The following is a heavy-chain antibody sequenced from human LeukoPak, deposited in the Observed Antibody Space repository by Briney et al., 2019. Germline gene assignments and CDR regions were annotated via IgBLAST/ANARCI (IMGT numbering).Heavy chain of an antibody. J-gene: IGHJ4*02. D-gene: IGHD2-2*02. V-gene: IGHV4-34*01. Sequence: SETLSLTCAVYGGSFSGYYWSWIRQPPGKGLEWIGEINHSGSTNYNPSLKSRVTISVDTSKNQFSLKLSSVTAADTAVYYCASITQSTSRYCSSTSCYRDYWGQGTLVTVSS. CDR2: INHSGST. CDR3: ASITQSTSRYCSSTSCYRDY. CDR1: GGSFSGYY.